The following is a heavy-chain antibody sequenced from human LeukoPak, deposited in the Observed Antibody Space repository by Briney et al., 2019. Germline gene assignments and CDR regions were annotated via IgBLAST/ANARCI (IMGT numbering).Heavy chain of an antibody. J-gene: IGHJ4*02. Sequence: GASVKVSCSVSGYTLTELSTDSVRQAPGKGLEWMGGFDPEDGEIVYAQNFQGRVTMTEDTSTDTAYMELSSLRSEDTAIYYCATTNRLTRDSSGCYPYCWSQGTLVTVSS. CDR1: GYTLTELS. V-gene: IGHV1-24*01. D-gene: IGHD3-22*01. CDR3: ATTNRLTRDSSGCYPYC. CDR2: FDPEDGEI.